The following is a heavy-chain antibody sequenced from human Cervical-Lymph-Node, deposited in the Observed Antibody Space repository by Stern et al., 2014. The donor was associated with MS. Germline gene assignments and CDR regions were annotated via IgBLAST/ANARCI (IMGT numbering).Heavy chain of an antibody. CDR2: INPSGGFT. CDR3: ASARNTAFDI. CDR1: ENTFTYFF. V-gene: IGHV1-46*03. J-gene: IGHJ3*02. Sequence: VQLVQSGAEVKKPGASVKVSCKASENTFTYFFMHWVRQAPGQGLEWMGVINPSGGFTTYAQKFQGRVTMTRDTSTSTVYMELTSLTSEDTAVYYCASARNTAFDIWGQGTLVTVSS.